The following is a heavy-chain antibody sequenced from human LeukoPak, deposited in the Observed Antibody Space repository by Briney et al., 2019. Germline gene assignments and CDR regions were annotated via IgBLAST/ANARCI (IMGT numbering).Heavy chain of an antibody. D-gene: IGHD3-16*01. V-gene: IGHV3-64*01. J-gene: IGHJ3*02. CDR3: ARVWGTYLLGAFDI. CDR2: NSSNGDNT. CDR1: GFTFSNYA. Sequence: GRSLRLSCEASGFTFSNYAMYWVRQAPGKGLEYVSVNSSNGDNTYYANSVKGRFTISRDNSKNTLYLQMGSLRAEDMAVYYCARVWGTYLLGAFDIWGQGTMVTVSS.